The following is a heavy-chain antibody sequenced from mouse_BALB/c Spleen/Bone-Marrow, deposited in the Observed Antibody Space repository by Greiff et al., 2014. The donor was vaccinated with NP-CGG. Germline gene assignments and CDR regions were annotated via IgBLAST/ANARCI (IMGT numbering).Heavy chain of an antibody. J-gene: IGHJ4*01. CDR2: IDPANGNT. CDR1: GFNIKDTY. D-gene: IGHD2-1*01. CDR3: ARRGYYGNYYYAMDY. V-gene: IGHV14-3*02. Sequence: VQLQQSGAELVKPGASVKLSCTASGFNIKDTYMHWVKQRPEQGLEWIGRIDPANGNTKYDPKFQGKATITADTSSNTAYLQLSSLKSEDTAVYYCARRGYYGNYYYAMDYWGQGTSVTVSS.